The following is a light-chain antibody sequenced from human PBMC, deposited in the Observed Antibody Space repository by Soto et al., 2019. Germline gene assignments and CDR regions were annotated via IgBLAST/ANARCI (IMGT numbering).Light chain of an antibody. CDR1: NIGTKS. V-gene: IGLV3-21*04. Sequence: SYELTQPPSVSVAPGKTARISCGRNNIGTKSVHWYQQKPGQAPVLVIYYDSARPSGIPERFSGSNAGNTATLTISTVEAGDEADYYCQVWDRSSDHSVVFGGGTKVTVL. CDR2: YDS. J-gene: IGLJ2*01. CDR3: QVWDRSSDHSVV.